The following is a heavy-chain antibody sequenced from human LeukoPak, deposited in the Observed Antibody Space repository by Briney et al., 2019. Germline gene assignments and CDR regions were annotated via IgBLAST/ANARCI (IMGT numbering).Heavy chain of an antibody. J-gene: IGHJ4*02. CDR3: ARGPAAGTFDY. V-gene: IGHV3-21*01. D-gene: IGHD6-13*01. CDR2: ISSSSSYI. Sequence: GGSLRLSCAASGFTFSSYSMNWVRQVPGKGLEWVSSISSSSSYIYYADSVKGRFTISRDNAKNSLYLQMNSLRAEDTAVYYCARGPAAGTFDYWGQGTLVTVSS. CDR1: GFTFSSYS.